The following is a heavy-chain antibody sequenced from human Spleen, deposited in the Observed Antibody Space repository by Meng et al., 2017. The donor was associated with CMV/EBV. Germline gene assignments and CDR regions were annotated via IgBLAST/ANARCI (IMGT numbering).Heavy chain of an antibody. CDR2: INTGGNT. V-gene: IGHV3-53*01. J-gene: IGHJ6*02. Sequence: GGSLRLSCAASGFTFSSYSMNWVRQPPGKGLEWVSVINTGGNTDYAASVKGRFTISRGSSENTVYLHMNSLRVDDTAVYYCARILRYDYSFNRYGMDVWGQGTTVTVSS. CDR3: ARILRYDYSFNRYGMDV. D-gene: IGHD3-16*01. CDR1: GFTFSSYS.